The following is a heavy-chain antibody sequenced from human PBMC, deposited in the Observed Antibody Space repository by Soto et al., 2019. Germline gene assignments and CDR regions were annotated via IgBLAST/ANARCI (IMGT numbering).Heavy chain of an antibody. Sequence: VQLVESGGGVVQPGRSLRLSCAASGFTFSDYARHWVRQAPGKGLEWVAVVSHDGRNTHYADSVKGRFTISRDSSKNTVSLEMTSLRAEETAVYYCAKGGWQWLVTSDFNYWGQGALVTVSS. CDR1: GFTFSDYA. D-gene: IGHD6-19*01. CDR2: VSHDGRNT. J-gene: IGHJ4*02. CDR3: AKGGWQWLVTSDFNY. V-gene: IGHV3-30*18.